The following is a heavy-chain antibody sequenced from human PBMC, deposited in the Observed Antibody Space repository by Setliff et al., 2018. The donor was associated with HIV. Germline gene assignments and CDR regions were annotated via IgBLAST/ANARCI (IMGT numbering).Heavy chain of an antibody. Sequence: SETLSLTCTVSGGSISNYYWSWIRQPPGKGLEWIGHIYSSGSTNYNPSLMSRVTISVDTSKNQFSLRLSSVTAADTAVYYCARGYSSSWYDSWGQGTLVTVSS. V-gene: IGHV4-59*08. D-gene: IGHD6-13*01. CDR1: GGSISNYY. J-gene: IGHJ5*01. CDR3: ARGYSSSWYDS. CDR2: IYSSGST.